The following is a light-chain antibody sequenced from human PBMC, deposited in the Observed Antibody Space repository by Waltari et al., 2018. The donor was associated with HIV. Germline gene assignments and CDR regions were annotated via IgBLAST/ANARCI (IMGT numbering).Light chain of an antibody. CDR2: EVS. CDR1: SSAIDGHNY. J-gene: IGLJ2*01. V-gene: IGLV2-14*01. CDR3: SSYTSTNALDVV. Sequence: QSALTQPASVSGSPGQSITISCTETSSAIDGHNYVSWYQQQPGKAPKLMIYEVSNRPSGVSNRFSGSKSGNTASLTISGLQAEDEADYYCSSYTSTNALDVVFGGGTKLTVL.